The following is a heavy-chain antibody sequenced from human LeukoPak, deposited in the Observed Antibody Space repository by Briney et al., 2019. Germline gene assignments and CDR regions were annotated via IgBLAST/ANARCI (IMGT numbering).Heavy chain of an antibody. J-gene: IGHJ6*02. V-gene: IGHV3-7*01. CDR2: IKQDEKEK. CDR1: GFTFRIYW. Sequence: GGSLRLSCAASGFTFRIYWMSWVRQVPGKGLEWVASIKQDEKEKYYVDSVKGRFTISRDNAKNSLYLQMNSLRAEDTAVYYCARMRGMDVWGQGTTVTVSS. CDR3: ARMRGMDV.